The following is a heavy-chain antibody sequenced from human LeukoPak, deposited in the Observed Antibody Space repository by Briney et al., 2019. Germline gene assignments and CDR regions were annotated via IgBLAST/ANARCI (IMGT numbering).Heavy chain of an antibody. Sequence: EASVKVSCKASGYTFTGYYMHWVRQAPGQGLEWMEWINPNSGGTNYAQKFQGRVTMTRDTSISTAYMELSRLRSDDTAVYYCARDPGALPFDIWGQGTMVTVSS. D-gene: IGHD3-10*01. CDR2: INPNSGGT. J-gene: IGHJ3*02. CDR3: ARDPGALPFDI. V-gene: IGHV1-2*02. CDR1: GYTFTGYY.